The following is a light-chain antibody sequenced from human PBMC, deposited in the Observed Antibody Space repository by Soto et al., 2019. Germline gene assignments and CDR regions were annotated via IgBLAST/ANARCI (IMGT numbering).Light chain of an antibody. Sequence: AVPMTQSPSSLSASVGDRVTITCRASQGIRTDLGWYQQKPGKAPKLLIYAASSLQSGVPSRFSGSGSGTDFTLTISSLQPEDFATYYCLQDYNYPYIFGQGTKLEIK. V-gene: IGKV1-6*01. J-gene: IGKJ2*01. CDR2: AAS. CDR1: QGIRTD. CDR3: LQDYNYPYI.